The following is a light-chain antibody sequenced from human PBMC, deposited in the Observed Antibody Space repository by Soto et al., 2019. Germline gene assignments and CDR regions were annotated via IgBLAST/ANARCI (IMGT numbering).Light chain of an antibody. V-gene: IGKV3-20*01. J-gene: IGKJ3*01. CDR1: QTVSSNY. CDR2: DAS. CDR3: QQYGSSPFT. Sequence: DIVLTQSPGTLSLSPGERATLSCRASQTVSSNYLAWYQQKPGQAPRLLIYDASSRATGIPDRFGGSGSGTDFTLTISRLEPEDFAVYYCQQYGSSPFTFGPGTKVDIK.